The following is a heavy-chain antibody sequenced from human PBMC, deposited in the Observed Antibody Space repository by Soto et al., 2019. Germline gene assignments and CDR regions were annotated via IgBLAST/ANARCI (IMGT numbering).Heavy chain of an antibody. V-gene: IGHV4-4*02. J-gene: IGHJ6*02. Sequence: SDTLSLTSAVSGLSICTVNFWNWLRPPPGKGMEWIGEIHHSGRTYYTPSLKSRVTISLDKSNSQFSLKLDSVTAADTAFYYCARGGWYPYVMELWGPGITVTVSS. CDR1: GLSICTVNF. D-gene: IGHD6-19*01. CDR2: IHHSGRT. CDR3: ARGGWYPYVMEL.